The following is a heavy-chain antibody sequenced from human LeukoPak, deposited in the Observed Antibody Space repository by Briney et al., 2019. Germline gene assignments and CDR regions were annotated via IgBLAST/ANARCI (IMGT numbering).Heavy chain of an antibody. J-gene: IGHJ3*02. Sequence: GGPLRLPCSPSGFPLSRYWMSGVREAPGKGLECVANIKEDGSEKYYVDSVKGRFTISIDNAKNSLYLHMNRLTAEDTAMYYCARDWVAGVPFDAFDIWGQGTMVSVSS. D-gene: IGHD2-15*01. CDR2: IKEDGSEK. V-gene: IGHV3-7*03. CDR3: ARDWVAGVPFDAFDI. CDR1: GFPLSRYW.